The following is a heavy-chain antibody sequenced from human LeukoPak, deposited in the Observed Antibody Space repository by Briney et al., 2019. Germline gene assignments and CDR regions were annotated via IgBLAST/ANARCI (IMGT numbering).Heavy chain of an antibody. J-gene: IGHJ3*02. V-gene: IGHV3-11*01. CDR1: GFTFSDYY. CDR2: ISSSGSTI. CDR3: AKVPCSSTSCPGSFDI. D-gene: IGHD2-2*01. Sequence: PGGSLRLSCAASGFTFSDYYMSWIRQAPGKGLEWVSYISSSGSTIYYADSVKGRFTISRDNAKNSLYLQMNSLRAEDTAVYYCAKVPCSSTSCPGSFDIWGQGTMVTVSS.